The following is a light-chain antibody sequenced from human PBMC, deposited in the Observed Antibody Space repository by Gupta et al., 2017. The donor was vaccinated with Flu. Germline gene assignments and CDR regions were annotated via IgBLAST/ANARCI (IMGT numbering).Light chain of an antibody. CDR3: AAWDDSLSGVV. V-gene: IGLV1-47*01. J-gene: IGLJ2*01. CDR1: NSNIGINY. CDR2: RSL. Sequence: QPVLIHPPSPSGPPGQRSTTSSSEGNSNIGINYVYWYQQLPGAAPKLLIYRSLQRPSGVPDRFSGSKSGTSASLAISGLRSDDEADYYCAAWDDSLSGVVFGGGTKLTVL.